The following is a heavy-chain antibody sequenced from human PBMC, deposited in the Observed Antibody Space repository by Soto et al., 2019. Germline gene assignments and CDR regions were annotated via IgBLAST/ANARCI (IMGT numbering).Heavy chain of an antibody. CDR1: GGSISSSSYY. D-gene: IGHD3-9*01. V-gene: IGHV4-39*01. CDR2: IYYSGST. CDR3: ARPRAGNHDILTGSYLHGWFDP. J-gene: IGHJ5*02. Sequence: PSETLSLPCTVSGGSISSSSYYWGWIRQPPGKGLERIGSIYYSGSTYYNPSLKSRVTISVDTSKNQFSLNLSSVTAADTAVYYCARPRAGNHDILTGSYLHGWFDPWGQGTLVAVSS.